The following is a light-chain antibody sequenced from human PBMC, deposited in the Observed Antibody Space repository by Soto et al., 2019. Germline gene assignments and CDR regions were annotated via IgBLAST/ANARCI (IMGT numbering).Light chain of an antibody. Sequence: EIVMTQSPATLSVSPGERATLSCRASQSVSSNLAWYQQKPGQAPRLLIYGASTRATGIPARFSGSGSGTEFTLTISSLQPDDFATYYCQQYNSYPITFGQGTR. CDR3: QQYNSYPIT. J-gene: IGKJ5*01. V-gene: IGKV3-15*01. CDR1: QSVSSN. CDR2: GAS.